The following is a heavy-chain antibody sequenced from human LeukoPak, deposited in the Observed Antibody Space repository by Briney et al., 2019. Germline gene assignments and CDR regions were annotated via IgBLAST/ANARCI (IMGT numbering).Heavy chain of an antibody. V-gene: IGHV3-33*01. D-gene: IGHD1-7*01. Sequence: GGSLRLSCAVSGFISSNYVFPCVRQAPGKGLEWVAVTRFDGSIKQYADSVKGRFTISRYDSKKTLDLQMNSLKSEDTAVYYCARCGGTRQYYFDYWGRGSLVTVSS. CDR3: ARCGGTRQYYFDY. CDR2: TRFDGSIK. J-gene: IGHJ4*02. CDR1: GFISSNYV.